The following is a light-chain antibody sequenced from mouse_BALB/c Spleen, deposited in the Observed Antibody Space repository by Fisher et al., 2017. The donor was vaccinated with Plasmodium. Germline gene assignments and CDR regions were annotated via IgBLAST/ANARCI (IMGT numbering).Light chain of an antibody. CDR3: QQSNSWPYT. V-gene: IGKV5-45*01. J-gene: IGKJ2*01. Sequence: DIVLTQSTATLSVTPGDRVSLSCRASQSISNYLHWYQQKSHESPRLLINYTSQSISGIPSRFTGSGSGTDFTLSINSVEVEDFGMYFCQQSNSWPYTFGGGTKLEIK. CDR2: YTS. CDR1: QSISNY.